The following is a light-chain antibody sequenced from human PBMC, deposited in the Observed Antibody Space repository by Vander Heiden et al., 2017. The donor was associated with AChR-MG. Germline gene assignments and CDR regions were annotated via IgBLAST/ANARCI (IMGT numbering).Light chain of an antibody. CDR2: EVS. CDR3: SSYTASSTVV. CDR1: SSDIGNYNY. J-gene: IGLJ2*01. Sequence: QSALTQPASVSESPGQSITISCTGTSSDIGNYNYVSWYQQHPGKAPKLIIYEVSYRPSGVSNRFSGSKSGNTASLTISGLQAEDEADYYCSSYTASSTVVFGGGTKLTVI. V-gene: IGLV2-14*01.